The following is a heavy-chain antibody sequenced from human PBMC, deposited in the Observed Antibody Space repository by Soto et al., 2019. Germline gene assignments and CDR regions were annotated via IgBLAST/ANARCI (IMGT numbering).Heavy chain of an antibody. Sequence: LSLTCTVSVGSISSYYWSWIRQPPGKGLEWIGYIYYSGSTNYNPSLKSRVTISVDTSKNQFSLKLSSVTAADTAVYYCARDIRDLDSASWFDPWGQGTLMTV. D-gene: IGHD3-9*01. CDR1: VGSISSYY. J-gene: IGHJ5*02. CDR2: IYYSGST. CDR3: ARDIRDLDSASWFDP. V-gene: IGHV4-59*01.